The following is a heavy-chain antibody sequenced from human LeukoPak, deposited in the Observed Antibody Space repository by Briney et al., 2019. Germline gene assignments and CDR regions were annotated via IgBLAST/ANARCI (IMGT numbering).Heavy chain of an antibody. J-gene: IGHJ3*02. CDR3: TRDQGSSWYFRGDAFDI. CDR2: IRSKAYGGTT. CDR1: GFTFGEYA. V-gene: IGHV3-49*03. D-gene: IGHD6-13*01. Sequence: PGRSLRLSCTASGFTFGEYAMRWFRPAPGKGREGVGFIRSKAYGGTTEYAASVKGRFTISRDDSKSIAYLQMNSLKTEDTAVYYCTRDQGSSWYFRGDAFDIWGQGTMVTVSS.